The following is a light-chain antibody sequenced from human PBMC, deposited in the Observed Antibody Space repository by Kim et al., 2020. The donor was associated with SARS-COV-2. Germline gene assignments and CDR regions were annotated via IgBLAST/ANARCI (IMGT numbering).Light chain of an antibody. J-gene: IGLJ3*02. CDR3: SSYTSSSTWV. Sequence: ALPQPASVSGSPGQSITISCTGTSSDVGGYNYVSWYQQHPGKAPKLMIYDVSNRPSGVSNRFSGSKSGNTASLTISGLQAEDEADYYCSSYTSSSTWVFGGGTQLTVL. V-gene: IGLV2-14*03. CDR1: SSDVGGYNY. CDR2: DVS.